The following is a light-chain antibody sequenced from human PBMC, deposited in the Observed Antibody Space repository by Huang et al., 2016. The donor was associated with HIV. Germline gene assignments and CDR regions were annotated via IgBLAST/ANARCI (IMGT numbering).Light chain of an antibody. J-gene: IGKJ2*01. Sequence: SASVGDRVTISCQASQDIRNYLNWYQQKPGNAPTLLIYGASNLEAGVPSRFSGNGSGTDFTFTISSLQSEDIATYYCQQYDNRYTFGQGTKLEIK. CDR3: QQYDNRYT. CDR2: GAS. CDR1: QDIRNY. V-gene: IGKV1-33*01.